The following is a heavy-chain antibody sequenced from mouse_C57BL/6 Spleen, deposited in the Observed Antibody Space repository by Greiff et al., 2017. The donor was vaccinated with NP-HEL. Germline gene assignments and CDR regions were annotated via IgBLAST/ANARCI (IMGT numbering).Heavy chain of an antibody. CDR2: IWSGGGT. J-gene: IGHJ4*01. V-gene: IGHV2-2*01. Sequence: QVQLQQSGPGLVQPSQSLSITCTVSGFSLTSYGVHWVRQSPGKGLEWLGVIWSGGGTDYNAAFISRLSISKDNSKSQVFFKMNSLQADDTSIYYCARMDYWGQGTSVTVAS. CDR1: GFSLTSYG. CDR3: ARMDY.